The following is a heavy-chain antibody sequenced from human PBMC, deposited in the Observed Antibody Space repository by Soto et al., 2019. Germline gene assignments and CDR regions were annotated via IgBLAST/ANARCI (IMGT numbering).Heavy chain of an antibody. V-gene: IGHV4-34*01. Sequence: PSETLSLTCAAYGWSFSVYYSSLIRQPPGKGLEWIGEINHSGSTNYNPSLKSRVTVSVDMSKNQFSLKLSSVTAADTAVYYCARHPSNFWFDPWGQGTLVNVPS. J-gene: IGHJ5*02. CDR1: GWSFSVYY. CDR3: ARHPSNFWFDP. CDR2: INHSGST. D-gene: IGHD4-4*01.